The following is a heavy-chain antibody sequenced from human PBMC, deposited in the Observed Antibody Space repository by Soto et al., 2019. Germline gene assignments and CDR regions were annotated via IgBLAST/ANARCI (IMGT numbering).Heavy chain of an antibody. CDR2: MNPNTGSS. V-gene: IGHV1-8*01. D-gene: IGHD1-1*01. J-gene: IGHJ4*02. Sequence: ASVKVSCKASGYTLTSYDIYWVRQATGQGLEWMGWMNPNTGSSGYAQKFQGRVTMTSDTSISTAHMELSSLRSDDTAVYYCARRAETNGWNGFGADKYYFDFWGQGTLVTVSS. CDR1: GYTLTSYD. CDR3: ARRAETNGWNGFGADKYYFDF.